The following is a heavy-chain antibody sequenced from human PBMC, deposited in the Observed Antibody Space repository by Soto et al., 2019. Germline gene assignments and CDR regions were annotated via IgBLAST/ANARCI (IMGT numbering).Heavy chain of an antibody. V-gene: IGHV1-2*04. D-gene: IGHD1-26*01. CDR1: GYTFTGYY. J-gene: IGHJ6*02. CDR2: INPNSGGT. CDR3: ARGGSYVVGPLYYGMDV. Sequence: QVQLVQSGAEVKKPGASVKVSCKASGYTFTGYYMHWVRQAPGQGLEWMGWINPNSGGTNYAQKFQGWVTMTRDTSISTAYMELSRLRSDDTAVYYCARGGSYVVGPLYYGMDVWGQGTTVTVSS.